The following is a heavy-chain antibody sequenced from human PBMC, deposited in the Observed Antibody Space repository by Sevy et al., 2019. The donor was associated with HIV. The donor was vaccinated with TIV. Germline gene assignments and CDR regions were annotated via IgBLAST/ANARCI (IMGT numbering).Heavy chain of an antibody. V-gene: IGHV3-74*01. D-gene: IGHD6-13*01. Sequence: GGSLRLSCAASEFTFSSYWMHWVRQAPGKGLVWVSRINSDGSSTSYADSVKGRFTISRDNAKNTLYLQMNSLRAEDTAVYYCARDLVAAAGVYYYYMDVWGKGTTVTVSS. CDR2: INSDGSST. CDR3: ARDLVAAAGVYYYYMDV. CDR1: EFTFSSYW. J-gene: IGHJ6*03.